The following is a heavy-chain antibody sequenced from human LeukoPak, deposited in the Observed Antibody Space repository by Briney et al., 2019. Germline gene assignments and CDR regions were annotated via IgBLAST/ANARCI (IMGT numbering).Heavy chain of an antibody. CDR3: ARDRFRITMVRGVIRFDY. J-gene: IGHJ4*02. Sequence: ASVKVSCKASGYTFTGYYMHWVRQAPGQGLDWMGWINPNSGGTNYAQKFQGRVTMTRDTSISTAYMELSRLRSDGTAVYYCARDRFRITMVRGVIRFDYWGQGTLVTVSS. D-gene: IGHD3-10*01. CDR1: GYTFTGYY. V-gene: IGHV1-2*02. CDR2: INPNSGGT.